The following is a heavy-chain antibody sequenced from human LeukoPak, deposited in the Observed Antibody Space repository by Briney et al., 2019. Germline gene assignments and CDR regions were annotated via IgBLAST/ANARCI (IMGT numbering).Heavy chain of an antibody. CDR2: ISTTSSYI. CDR3: ARDLPRVVVVPAARFDP. D-gene: IGHD2-2*01. V-gene: IGHV3-21*01. J-gene: IGHJ5*02. CDR1: GFTFSTYT. Sequence: GGSLRLSCAASGFTFSTYTMNWVRQAPGKGLEWVSSISTTSSYISYADSVKGRFTISRDNAKNSLYLQMSSLRAEDTAVYYCARDLPRVVVVPAARFDPWGQGTLVTVSS.